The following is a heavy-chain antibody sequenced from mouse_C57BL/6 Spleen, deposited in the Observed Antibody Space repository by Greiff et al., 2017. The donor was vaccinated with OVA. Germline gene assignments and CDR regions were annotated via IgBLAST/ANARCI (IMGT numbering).Heavy chain of an antibody. CDR1: GYAFSSSW. V-gene: IGHV1-82*01. J-gene: IGHJ4*01. CDR2: IYPGDGDT. D-gene: IGHD2-1*01. CDR3: ARSAYGNNAMDY. Sequence: QVQLQESGPELVKPGASVKISCKASGYAFSSSWMNWVKQRPGKGLEWIGRIYPGDGDTNYNGKFKGKATLTADKSSSTAYMQLSSLTSEDSAVYFCARSAYGNNAMDYWGQGTSVTVSS.